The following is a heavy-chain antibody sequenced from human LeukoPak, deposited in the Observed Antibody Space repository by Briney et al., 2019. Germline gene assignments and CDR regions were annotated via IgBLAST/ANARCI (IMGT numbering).Heavy chain of an antibody. CDR1: GFTFSSYE. D-gene: IGHD5-18*01. CDR3: ARAITNYGYIFDY. CDR2: ISSSGSTI. Sequence: PGGSLRLSCAASGFTFSSYEMNWVRQAPGKGLEWVSYISSSGSTIYYADSVKGRFTISRDNAKNSLYLQMNSLRAEDTAVYYCARAITNYGYIFDYWGQGTLVTVSS. J-gene: IGHJ4*02. V-gene: IGHV3-48*03.